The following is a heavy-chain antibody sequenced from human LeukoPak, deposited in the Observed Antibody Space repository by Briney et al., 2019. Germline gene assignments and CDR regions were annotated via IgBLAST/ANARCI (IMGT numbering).Heavy chain of an antibody. CDR2: IYHSGST. Sequence: PSETLSLTCTVSGGSISSSSYYWGWIRQPPGKGLQWIGSIYHSGSTYYNPSLKSRVTISVDTSKNQFSLKLSSVTAADTAVYYCASPYYGSGSYIVDPWGQGTLVTVSS. CDR3: ASPYYGSGSYIVDP. D-gene: IGHD3-10*01. J-gene: IGHJ5*02. V-gene: IGHV4-39*01. CDR1: GGSISSSSYY.